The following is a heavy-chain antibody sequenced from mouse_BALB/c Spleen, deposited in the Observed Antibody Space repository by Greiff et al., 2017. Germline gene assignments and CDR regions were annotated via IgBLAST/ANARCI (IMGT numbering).Heavy chain of an antibody. D-gene: IGHD1-1*01. Sequence: DVKLVESGGGLVQPGGSRKLSCAASGFTFSSFGMHWVRQAPEKGLEWVAYISSGSSTIYYADTVKGRFTISRDNPKNTLFLQMTSLRSEDTAMYYCARNYYGSSYVGTFAYWGQGTLVTVSA. CDR2: ISSGSSTI. CDR3: ARNYYGSSYVGTFAY. V-gene: IGHV5-17*02. CDR1: GFTFSSFG. J-gene: IGHJ3*01.